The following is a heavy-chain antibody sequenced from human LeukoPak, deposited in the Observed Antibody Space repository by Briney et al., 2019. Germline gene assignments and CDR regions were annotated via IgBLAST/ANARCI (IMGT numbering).Heavy chain of an antibody. J-gene: IGHJ6*02. CDR1: GYTLTELS. V-gene: IGHV1-24*01. Sequence: VASVKVSCKVSGYTLTELSMHWVRPAPGKGLEWMGGFDPEDGETIYAQKFQGRVTMTEDTSTDTAYMELSSLRSEDTAVYYCATDQGYSSGTYYYYGMDVWGQGTTVTVSS. CDR2: FDPEDGET. CDR3: ATDQGYSSGTYYYYGMDV. D-gene: IGHD6-19*01.